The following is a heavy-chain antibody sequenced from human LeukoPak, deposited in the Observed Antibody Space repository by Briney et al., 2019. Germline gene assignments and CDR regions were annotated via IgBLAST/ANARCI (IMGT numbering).Heavy chain of an antibody. CDR1: GYTFTSYD. CDR2: MNPNSGNT. D-gene: IGHD2-2*01. CDR3: ARVARFYCSSTSCYPDY. V-gene: IGHV1-8*03. J-gene: IGHJ4*02. Sequence: GASVKVSCKASGYTFTSYDINWVRQATGQGLEWMGWMNPNSGNTGYAQKFQGRVTITRNTSISTAYMELSSLRSEDTAVYYCARVARFYCSSTSCYPDYWGQGTLVTVSS.